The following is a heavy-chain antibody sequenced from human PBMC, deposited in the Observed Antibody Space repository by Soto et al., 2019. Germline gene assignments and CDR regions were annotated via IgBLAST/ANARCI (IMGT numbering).Heavy chain of an antibody. Sequence: ASVKVSCKASGYTFTSYGISWVRQAPGQRLEWMGWMNPNSGNTVYAQKFQGRVTMTRNTSISTAYMELSSLRSEDTAVYYCAREKVVGATGNWGQGTLVTVSS. CDR1: GYTFTSYG. CDR2: MNPNSGNT. D-gene: IGHD1-1*01. V-gene: IGHV1-8*02. J-gene: IGHJ4*02. CDR3: AREKVVGATGN.